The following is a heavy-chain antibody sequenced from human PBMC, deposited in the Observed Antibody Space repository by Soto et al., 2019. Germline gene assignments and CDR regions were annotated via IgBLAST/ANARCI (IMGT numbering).Heavy chain of an antibody. V-gene: IGHV3-15*01. CDR2: IKSKADGGAR. CDR3: VEGWNDF. J-gene: IGHJ4*02. Sequence: EVQMVQSGGDLVKPGGSVRLSCVTSGFMFSSAWMSWVRQAPGKGLEWVARIKSKADGGARDYAAPVKGRFTISRDDSKKTVYLQMNSLRAEDTAVYYCVEGWNDFWGQGTLVTVSS. CDR1: GFMFSSAW. D-gene: IGHD1-1*01.